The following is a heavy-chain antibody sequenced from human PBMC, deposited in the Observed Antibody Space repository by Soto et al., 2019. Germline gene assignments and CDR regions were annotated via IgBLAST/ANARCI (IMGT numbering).Heavy chain of an antibody. J-gene: IGHJ6*03. Sequence: PGGSLRLSCAASGFTFSSYSMNWVRQAPGKGLEWVSSISSSSSYIYYADSVKGRFTISRDNAKNSLYLQMNSLRAEDTAVYYCARETLRYYYYMDVWGKGTTVTVSS. CDR2: ISSSSSYI. V-gene: IGHV3-21*01. CDR3: ARETLRYYYYMDV. CDR1: GFTFSSYS. D-gene: IGHD3-16*01.